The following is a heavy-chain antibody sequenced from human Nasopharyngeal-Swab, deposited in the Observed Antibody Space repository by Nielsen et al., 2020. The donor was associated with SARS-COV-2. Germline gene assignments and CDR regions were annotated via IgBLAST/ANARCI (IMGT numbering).Heavy chain of an antibody. D-gene: IGHD3-10*01. Sequence: GGSLRLSCAASGFTFSSYGMHWVRQAPGKGLEWVAVMSYDGSNKYYADSVKGRFTISRDNSKNTLYLQMNSLRAEDTAVYYCAKDGDGSGSYGDYYYYYMDVWGKGTTVTVSS. J-gene: IGHJ6*03. V-gene: IGHV3-30*18. CDR1: GFTFSSYG. CDR3: AKDGDGSGSYGDYYYYYMDV. CDR2: MSYDGSNK.